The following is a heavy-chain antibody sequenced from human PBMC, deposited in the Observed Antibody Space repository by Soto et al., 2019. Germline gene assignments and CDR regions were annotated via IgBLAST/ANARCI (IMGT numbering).Heavy chain of an antibody. CDR1: GFAFSYYN. CDR3: TRDGGGGDRSDY. Sequence: GGSLRLSCEASGFAFSYYNMNWVRQAPGRGLEWLSYISSSSRTIYYADSVKGRFTISRDNAKNSLYLQTYSLRDEDTAVYYCTRDGGGGDRSDYWGQGTLVTVSS. D-gene: IGHD2-21*02. CDR2: ISSSSRTI. J-gene: IGHJ4*02. V-gene: IGHV3-48*02.